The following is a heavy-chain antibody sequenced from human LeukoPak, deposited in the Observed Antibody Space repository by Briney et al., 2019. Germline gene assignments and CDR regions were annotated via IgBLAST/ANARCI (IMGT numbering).Heavy chain of an antibody. CDR2: VYHIGST. J-gene: IGHJ6*03. Sequence: SETLSLTCTVSDYSISADYFRGWIRQPPGKGLEWIGSVYHIGSTFYNPSLQSRLTISVDTSKNQFSLQLSSVTAADTALYYCARGLGPTNWHYYMDVWGKGTTVTVSS. CDR1: DYSISADYF. D-gene: IGHD3/OR15-3a*01. V-gene: IGHV4-38-2*02. CDR3: ARGLGPTNWHYYMDV.